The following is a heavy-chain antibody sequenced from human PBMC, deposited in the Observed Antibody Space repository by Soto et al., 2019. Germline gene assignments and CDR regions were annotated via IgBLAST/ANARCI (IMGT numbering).Heavy chain of an antibody. V-gene: IGHV4-4*02. CDR3: ARSARYGVVGDY. CDR1: GDSIYRSYW. CDR2: IFHTGTT. D-gene: IGHD2-15*01. J-gene: IGHJ4*02. Sequence: QVQLLESGPGLVKPSGTLSLTCGVSGDSIYRSYWWSWVRLPPGKGPEWIGVIFHTGTTNYNPSLKSRLTMSVDKSKKEISLKLDSVTAADTAVYFCARSARYGVVGDYWGQGTGVTVSS.